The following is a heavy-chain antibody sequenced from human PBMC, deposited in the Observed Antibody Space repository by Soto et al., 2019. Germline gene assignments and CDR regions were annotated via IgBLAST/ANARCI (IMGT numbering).Heavy chain of an antibody. Sequence: QLQLVQSGAEVKKPGASVKVSCKASGNTFTSYVFSWVRQAPGQGLEWMGWISGYSGNTNYAQKLQGRVTRTTDKSTSTAYRELRSLRSDGTAVYYCARDRRPYYYASSGYYYWGQGTLVTVSS. V-gene: IGHV1-18*01. CDR2: ISGYSGNT. CDR1: GNTFTSYV. D-gene: IGHD3-22*01. J-gene: IGHJ4*02. CDR3: ARDRRPYYYASSGYYY.